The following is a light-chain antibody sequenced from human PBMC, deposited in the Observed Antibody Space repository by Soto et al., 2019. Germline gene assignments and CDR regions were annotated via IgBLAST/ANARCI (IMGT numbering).Light chain of an antibody. CDR3: QQYNNWWT. V-gene: IGKV3-15*01. CDR1: QSVNTN. Sequence: EIVMTQSPATLSVSPGERATLSCRASQSVNTNLAWYQQKPGQVPRLLIYGASTRATGIPARFSGSGSGTEFTLTISNLQSEDFAVYYCQQYNNWWTFGQGTKVEIK. J-gene: IGKJ1*01. CDR2: GAS.